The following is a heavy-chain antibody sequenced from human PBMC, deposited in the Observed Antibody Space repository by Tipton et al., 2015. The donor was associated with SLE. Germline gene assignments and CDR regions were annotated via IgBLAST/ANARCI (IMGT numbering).Heavy chain of an antibody. CDR3: ARFGRSAAMDWFDR. Sequence: TLSLTCTVSGGSIGRYYWSWIRQHPGKGLEWIGYIYNTVNTYYNPSLTSRVTISDDTSKNQFSLTLSSVTAADTAIYYCARFGRSAAMDWFDRWGQGTLVTVSS. CDR2: IYNTVNT. V-gene: IGHV4-31*03. J-gene: IGHJ5*02. D-gene: IGHD2-2*01. CDR1: GGSIGRYY.